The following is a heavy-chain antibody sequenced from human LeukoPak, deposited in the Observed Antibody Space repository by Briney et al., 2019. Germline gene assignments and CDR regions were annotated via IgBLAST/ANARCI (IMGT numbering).Heavy chain of an antibody. CDR2: ISWNSGSI. Sequence: GGPLRLSCAASGFTFDNYAMLWAREAPGKGLEGVSGISWNSGSIGYADSVKRRFTISRDNAKNSLYLQMNSLRAEDTALYYCAKDLYGVTTSNFDYWGQGTLVTVSS. CDR3: AKDLYGVTTSNFDY. J-gene: IGHJ4*02. D-gene: IGHD4-17*01. V-gene: IGHV3-9*01. CDR1: GFTFDNYA.